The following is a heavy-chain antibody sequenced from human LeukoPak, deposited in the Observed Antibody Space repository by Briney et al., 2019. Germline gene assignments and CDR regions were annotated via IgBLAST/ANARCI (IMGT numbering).Heavy chain of an antibody. CDR2: IKQDGSAK. Sequence: GGSLRLSCAASEFTFSRYWMNWVRQAPGKGLEWVANIKQDGSAKNYVDSVKGRFTIFRDNAKNSLYLQMNSLRAEDTAVYYCARVLEVAFDYWGQGTLVTVSS. V-gene: IGHV3-7*01. D-gene: IGHD5-12*01. CDR1: EFTFSRYW. CDR3: ARVLEVAFDY. J-gene: IGHJ4*02.